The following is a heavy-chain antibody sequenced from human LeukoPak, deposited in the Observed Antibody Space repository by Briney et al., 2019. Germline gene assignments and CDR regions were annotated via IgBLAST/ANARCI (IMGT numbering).Heavy chain of an antibody. CDR1: GYTFTGYY. D-gene: IGHD2-2*01. V-gene: IGHV1-2*02. CDR3: ARDGGWYQLLWWFDP. Sequence: ASVKVSCKASGYTFTGYYMHWVRQAPGRGLEWMGWINPNSGATKYAQKFQGRVTMTRDTSISTAYTEVSRLRFDDMAVYYCARDGGWYQLLWWFDPWGQGTLVTVSS. J-gene: IGHJ5*02. CDR2: INPNSGAT.